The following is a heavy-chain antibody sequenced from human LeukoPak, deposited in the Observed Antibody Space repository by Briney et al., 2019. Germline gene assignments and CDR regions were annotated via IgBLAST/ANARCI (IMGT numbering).Heavy chain of an antibody. CDR2: IKQDGSEK. CDR1: GFTFSSYW. D-gene: IGHD2-2*01. J-gene: IGHJ4*02. V-gene: IGHV3-7*05. CDR3: APVVPAADFGS. Sequence: GGSLRLSCAASGFTFSSYWMSWVRQAPGKGLEWVANIKQDGSEKYYVDSVKGRFTISRDNAKNTLYLQMNSLRAEDTAVYYCAPVVPAADFGSWGQGTLVTVSS.